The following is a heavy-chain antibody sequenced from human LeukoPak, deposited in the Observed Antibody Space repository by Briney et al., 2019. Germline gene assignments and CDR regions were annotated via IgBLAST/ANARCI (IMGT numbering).Heavy chain of an antibody. J-gene: IGHJ5*02. CDR2: IYYSGST. D-gene: IGHD3-3*01. Sequence: SETLSLTCTVSGGSISSSSYYWGWIRQPPGKGLEWIGNIYYSGSTYCNPSLKSRVTISVDTSKNQFSLKLSAVTAADTAVYYCARDFWSGSNWFDPWGQGTLVTVSS. CDR1: GGSISSSSYY. CDR3: ARDFWSGSNWFDP. V-gene: IGHV4-39*07.